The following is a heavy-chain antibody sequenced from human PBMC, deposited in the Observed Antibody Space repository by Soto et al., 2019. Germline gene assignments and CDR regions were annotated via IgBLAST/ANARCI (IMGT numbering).Heavy chain of an antibody. CDR1: GYSFTNFH. V-gene: IGHV1-46*01. J-gene: IGHJ4*02. D-gene: IGHD3-22*01. CDR3: LRDVICHDNYETIGYYFDH. Sequence: GASVKVSCKASGYSFTNFHIHWVRQAPGQGLEWMGMIDPSGGITRDAQRLQGRFTMTRDASTSTVYMELRSLTSEDTAVYYCLRDVICHDNYETIGYYFDHWGQGTLVTVSS. CDR2: IDPSGGIT.